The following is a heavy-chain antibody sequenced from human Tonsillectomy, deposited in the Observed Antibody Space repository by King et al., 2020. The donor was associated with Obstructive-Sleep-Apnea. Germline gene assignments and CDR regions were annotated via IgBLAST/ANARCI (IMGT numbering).Heavy chain of an antibody. CDR3: TSPPRDLWFGENYYYYGMDV. CDR2: IRSKANSYAT. D-gene: IGHD3-10*01. V-gene: IGHV3-73*01. Sequence: VQLVESGGGLVQPGGSLKLSCAASGVTFSGSAMHWVRPASGEGVEGGGRIRSKANSYATAYAASVEGRFTISRDDSKNTAYLQMNNLKTEDTAADYCTSPPRDLWFGENYYYYGMDVWGQGTTVTVSS. J-gene: IGHJ6*02. CDR1: GVTFSGSA.